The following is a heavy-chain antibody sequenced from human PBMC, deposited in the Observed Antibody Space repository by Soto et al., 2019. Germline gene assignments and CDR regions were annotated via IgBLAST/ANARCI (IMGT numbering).Heavy chain of an antibody. D-gene: IGHD3-22*01. Sequence: SVKVSCKASGGTFSSYAISWVRQAPGQGLEWMGGIIPIFGTANYAQKFQGRVTITADESTSTAYMELSSLRSEDTAVYYCASRPYYYDSSGTPRDAFDIWGQGTMVTVSS. CDR2: IIPIFGTA. CDR1: GGTFSSYA. CDR3: ASRPYYYDSSGTPRDAFDI. J-gene: IGHJ3*02. V-gene: IGHV1-69*13.